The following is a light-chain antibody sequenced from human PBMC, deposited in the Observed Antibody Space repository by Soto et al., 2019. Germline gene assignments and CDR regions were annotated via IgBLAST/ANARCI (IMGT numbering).Light chain of an antibody. Sequence: EIVLTQSPGTLSLSPGERATLSCRASQSVSSSYLAWYQQKPGQAPRLLIYGASSRATSIPDRFSGSGSGTDFTLTISRLEPEDFAVYYCQQYGSSPLTFGGGPKVEIK. CDR1: QSVSSSY. CDR3: QQYGSSPLT. CDR2: GAS. J-gene: IGKJ4*01. V-gene: IGKV3-20*01.